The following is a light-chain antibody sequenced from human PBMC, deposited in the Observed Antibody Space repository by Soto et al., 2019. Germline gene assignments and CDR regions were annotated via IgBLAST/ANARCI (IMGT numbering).Light chain of an antibody. V-gene: IGKV1-6*01. CDR3: QQYNNWPGT. J-gene: IGKJ1*01. CDR1: QGIRND. CDR2: AAS. Sequence: ASQMTQSPSSLSASAGDRVTIXXRASQGIRNDLGWYQQKPGKAPKXLIYAASSLQSGVPSRFSGSGAGTDFTLTIGSLQSEDCALYYCQQYNNWPGTFGQGTKV.